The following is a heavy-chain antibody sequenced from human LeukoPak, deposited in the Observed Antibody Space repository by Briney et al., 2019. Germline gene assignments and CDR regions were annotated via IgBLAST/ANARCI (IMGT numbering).Heavy chain of an antibody. CDR3: ARDALIVVVPYFDY. Sequence: PGGSLRLSCAASGFTFSSYSMNWVRQAPGKGLEWVSSISSSSSYIYYADSVKGRFTISRDNAKNSLYLQMNSLRAEDTAVYYCARDALIVVVPYFDYWGQGTLVTVSS. CDR1: GFTFSSYS. D-gene: IGHD3-22*01. V-gene: IGHV3-21*01. CDR2: ISSSSSYI. J-gene: IGHJ4*02.